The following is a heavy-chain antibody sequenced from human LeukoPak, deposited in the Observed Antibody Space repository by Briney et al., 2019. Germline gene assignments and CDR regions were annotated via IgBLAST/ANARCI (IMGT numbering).Heavy chain of an antibody. Sequence: PGGSLRLSCAASGFTFSSYSMNWVRRAPGKGLEWVSSISSSSSYIYYADSVKGRFTISRDNAKNSLYLQMNSLRAEDTAVYYCARGDYGELYYMDVWGKGTTVTVSS. J-gene: IGHJ6*03. D-gene: IGHD4-17*01. CDR2: ISSSSSYI. V-gene: IGHV3-21*01. CDR3: ARGDYGELYYMDV. CDR1: GFTFSSYS.